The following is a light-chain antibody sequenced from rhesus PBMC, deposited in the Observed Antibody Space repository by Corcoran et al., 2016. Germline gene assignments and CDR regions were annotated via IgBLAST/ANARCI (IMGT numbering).Light chain of an antibody. J-gene: IGKJ2*01. V-gene: IGKV1-21*01. Sequence: DIQMTQSPSSLSASVGDRVTITCRASQGISSWLAWYQQKPGKALKLLIYKASSLQSGVPSRFRGSGSVTDCTLTISSLQPEDFATYYCQQYNSAPYSFGQWTKVEIK. CDR2: KAS. CDR1: QGISSW. CDR3: QQYNSAPYS.